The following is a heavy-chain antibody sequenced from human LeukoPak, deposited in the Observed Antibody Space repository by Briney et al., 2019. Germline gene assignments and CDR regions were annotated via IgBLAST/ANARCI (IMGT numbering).Heavy chain of an antibody. V-gene: IGHV3-53*01. CDR2: IYSGGST. CDR3: ARGLGYCTSTTCLLPFGY. J-gene: IGHJ4*02. D-gene: IGHD2-2*01. CDR1: GFTVSTYY. Sequence: PGGSLRLSCAASGFTVSTYYMTWVRQAPGKGLECVSVIYSGGSTYYADSVKGRFTVSRDNSKNTLYLQMNSLRAEDTAMYYCARGLGYCTSTTCLLPFGYWGQGTLVTVSS.